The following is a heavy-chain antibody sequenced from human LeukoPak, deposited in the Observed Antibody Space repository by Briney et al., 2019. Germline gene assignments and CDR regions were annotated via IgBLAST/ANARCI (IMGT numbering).Heavy chain of an antibody. V-gene: IGHV3-48*04. D-gene: IGHD3-10*01. J-gene: IGHJ6*02. CDR3: ARIKSSYYNAMDV. CDR1: GFTFNAYD. Sequence: GGSLRLSCAASGFTFNAYDMNWVRQAPGKGLEWISYITSSSGIIYYADSVKGRFTISRDNAKNSLYLQTNSLRAEDTAVYYCARIKSSYYNAMDVWGQGTTVTVSS. CDR2: ITSSSGII.